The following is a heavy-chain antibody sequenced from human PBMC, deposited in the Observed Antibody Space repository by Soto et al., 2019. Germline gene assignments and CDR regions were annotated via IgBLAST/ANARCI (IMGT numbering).Heavy chain of an antibody. CDR1: GFTVSNYY. D-gene: IGHD3-22*01. Sequence: GGSLRLSCAASGFTVSNYYMSWVRQAPGKGLEWVSVIHSDGRTYYADSVNGRFTISRDNSKNTLFLQMNSLRAEDTAVYYCARGLYDSSGYYFDYWGQGTLVTVSS. V-gene: IGHV3-66*01. CDR3: ARGLYDSSGYYFDY. CDR2: IHSDGRT. J-gene: IGHJ4*02.